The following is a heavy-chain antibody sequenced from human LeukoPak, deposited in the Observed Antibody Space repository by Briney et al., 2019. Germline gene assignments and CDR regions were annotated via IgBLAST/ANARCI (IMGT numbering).Heavy chain of an antibody. CDR3: ARGPWIQLQETKKSYFDY. CDR2: INHSGST. CDR1: GGSFSGYY. Sequence: SETLSLTCAVYGGSFSGYYWSWIRQPPGKGLEWIGEINHSGSTNYNPSLKSRVTISVDTSKNQFSLKLSSVTAADTAVYYCARGPWIQLQETKKSYFDYWGQGTLVTVSS. J-gene: IGHJ4*02. V-gene: IGHV4-34*01. D-gene: IGHD5-18*01.